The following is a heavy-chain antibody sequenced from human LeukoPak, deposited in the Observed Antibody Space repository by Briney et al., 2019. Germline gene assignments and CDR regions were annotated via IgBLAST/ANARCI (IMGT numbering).Heavy chain of an antibody. CDR3: AKSLSSGWSSYYFGD. V-gene: IGHV3-7*01. Sequence: PGGSLRLSCAASGFTFSSYWMSWVRQAPGKGLEWVANIKQDGSEKYYVDSVKGRFTISRDNAKNSLYLQMNSLRAEDTAVYYCAKSLSSGWSSYYFGDWGQGALVTVSS. CDR1: GFTFSSYW. CDR2: IKQDGSEK. J-gene: IGHJ4*02. D-gene: IGHD6-19*01.